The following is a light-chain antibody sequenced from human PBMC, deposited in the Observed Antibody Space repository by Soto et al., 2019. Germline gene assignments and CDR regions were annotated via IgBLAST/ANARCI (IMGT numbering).Light chain of an antibody. V-gene: IGKV1-6*01. Sequence: AIQMTQSPSSLSASVGDRVTITCRASQGIRNDLGWYQDKPGKAPNLLIYAASSLQAGVPSRFSVNGSGTDFTLTISSLQPEDFATYYCLQDYNYPRTFGQGTKVEIK. CDR3: LQDYNYPRT. CDR1: QGIRND. J-gene: IGKJ1*01. CDR2: AAS.